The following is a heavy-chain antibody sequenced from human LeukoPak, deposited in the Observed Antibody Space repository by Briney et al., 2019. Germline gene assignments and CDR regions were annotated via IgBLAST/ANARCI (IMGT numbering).Heavy chain of an antibody. V-gene: IGHV4-4*07. CDR3: AGYTAARENWFDP. Sequence: SETLSLTCTVSGGSISGYYWSWIRQPAGKGLEWIGRIYTSGSTNYNPSLESRLTMSVDTSKNQFSLKLSSVTAPGTAVYFGAGYTAARENWFDPWGQGTLATVSP. CDR2: IYTSGST. J-gene: IGHJ5*02. D-gene: IGHD6-6*01. CDR1: GGSISGYY.